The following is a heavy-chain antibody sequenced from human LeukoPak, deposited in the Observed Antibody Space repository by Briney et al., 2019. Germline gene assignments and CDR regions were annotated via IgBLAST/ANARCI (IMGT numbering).Heavy chain of an antibody. CDR3: ARSSCGRTPPGY. CDR1: GGSINNYY. J-gene: IGHJ4*02. D-gene: IGHD2-21*01. Sequence: PSETLSLTCTVSGGSINNYYWSWIRQSPGKGLEWIGYIYYSGGSGSTNYNPSFKSRVTISVDMSKNQFSLKLNSVAAADTAVYYCARSSCGRTPPGYWGQGTLVTVSS. CDR2: IYYSGGSGST. V-gene: IGHV4-59*01.